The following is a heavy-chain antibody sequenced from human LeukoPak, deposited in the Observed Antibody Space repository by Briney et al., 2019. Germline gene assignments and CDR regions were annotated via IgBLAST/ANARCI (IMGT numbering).Heavy chain of an antibody. CDR2: ISAYNGNT. CDR1: GYTFTNYG. V-gene: IGHV1-18*01. J-gene: IGHJ4*02. Sequence: ASVKVSCKASGYTFTNYGISWVRQAPGQGLEWMGWISAYNGNTNYAQKLQGRVTMTTDTSTSTAYMELRSLRSDDTAVYYCARDEGVTFGGVIQDWGPGTLVTVSS. CDR3: ARDEGVTFGGVIQD. D-gene: IGHD3-16*01.